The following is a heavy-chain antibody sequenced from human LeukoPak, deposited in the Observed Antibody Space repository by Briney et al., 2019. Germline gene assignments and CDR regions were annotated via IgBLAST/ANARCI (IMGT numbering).Heavy chain of an antibody. CDR3: ARDGLMNV. CDR2: ISSNSSTT. Sequence: GGSLRLSCVASGFTFSSYSMNWVRQAPGKGLEWISYISSNSSTTFYADSVKGRFTISRDNAKNSLYVQTNSLRAEDTAIYYCARDGLMNVWGTGTTVTVSS. CDR1: GFTFSSYS. J-gene: IGHJ6*03. V-gene: IGHV3-48*01.